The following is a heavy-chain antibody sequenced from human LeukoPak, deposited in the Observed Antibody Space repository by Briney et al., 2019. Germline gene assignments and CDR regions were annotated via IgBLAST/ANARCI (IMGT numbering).Heavy chain of an antibody. J-gene: IGHJ4*02. CDR2: IKQDGSEK. V-gene: IGHV3-7*03. CDR3: ARGQTTVTN. CDR1: VFTFSSYW. D-gene: IGHD4-17*01. Sequence: GGSLRLSCAASVFTFSSYWMSWVRQAPGKGLEWVANIKQDGSEKYYVDSVKSRFTISRDNAKNSLYLQMNSLRAEDTAVYFCARGQTTVTNWGQGTLVTVSS.